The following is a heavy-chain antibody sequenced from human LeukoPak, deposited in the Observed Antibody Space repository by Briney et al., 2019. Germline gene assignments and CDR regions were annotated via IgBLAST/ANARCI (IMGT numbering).Heavy chain of an antibody. CDR1: GGSISSGGYY. D-gene: IGHD5-12*01. Sequence: SETLSLTCTVSGGSISSGGYYWSWIRQHPGKGLEWIGYIYYSGSTNYNPSLKSRVTISVDTSKNQFSLKLSSVTAADTAVYYCARDRWLLDYYYGMDVWGQGTTVTVSS. CDR3: ARDRWLLDYYYGMDV. J-gene: IGHJ6*02. V-gene: IGHV4-61*08. CDR2: IYYSGST.